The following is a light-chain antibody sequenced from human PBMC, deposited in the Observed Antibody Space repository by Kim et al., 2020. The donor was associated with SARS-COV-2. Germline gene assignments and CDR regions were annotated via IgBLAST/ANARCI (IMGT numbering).Light chain of an antibody. Sequence: DIQLTQSPSFLSASVGDRVTITCRASQGISSYLAWYQQKPGKAPKLLIYAASTLQSGVPSRFSGSGSGTEFTLTISSLQPEDFATYYCQQYNSYPHSFGQGTKLEI. J-gene: IGKJ2*03. CDR2: AAS. CDR1: QGISSY. CDR3: QQYNSYPHS. V-gene: IGKV1-9*01.